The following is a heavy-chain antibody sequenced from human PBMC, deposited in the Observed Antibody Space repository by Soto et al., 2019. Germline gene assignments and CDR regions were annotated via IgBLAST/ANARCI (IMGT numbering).Heavy chain of an antibody. J-gene: IGHJ4*02. CDR3: ARRTSLLGYCSGGSCSNFDY. Sequence: GESLKISCKGSGYSFTSYWIGWVRQMPGKGLEWMGIIYPGDSDTRYSPSFQGQVTISADKSISTAYLQWSSLKASDTAMYYCARRTSLLGYCSGGSCSNFDYWGQGTLVTVSS. CDR2: IYPGDSDT. CDR1: GYSFTSYW. V-gene: IGHV5-51*01. D-gene: IGHD2-15*01.